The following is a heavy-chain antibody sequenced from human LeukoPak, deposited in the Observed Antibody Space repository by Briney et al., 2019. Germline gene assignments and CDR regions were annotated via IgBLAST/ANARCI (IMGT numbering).Heavy chain of an antibody. CDR2: ISGSGGST. Sequence: GGSLRLSCAASRFTFNNYAMSWVRQAPGKGLERVSVISGSGGSTYYADSVKGRFTISRDNSKNTLYLQMNSLRAEDTAVYYCAKGAQQLVYWVDYWGQGTLVTVSS. J-gene: IGHJ4*02. V-gene: IGHV3-23*01. CDR3: AKGAQQLVYWVDY. CDR1: RFTFNNYA. D-gene: IGHD6-13*01.